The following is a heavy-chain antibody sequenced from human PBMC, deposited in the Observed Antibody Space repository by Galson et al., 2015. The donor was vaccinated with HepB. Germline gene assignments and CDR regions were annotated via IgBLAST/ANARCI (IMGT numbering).Heavy chain of an antibody. J-gene: IGHJ4*02. CDR1: GFTFGSRD. V-gene: IGHV3-23*01. Sequence: SLRLSCAGSGFTFGSRDMSWVRQAPGKGPEWVSAISGPGDSTFYGDSVKGRFTISRDNSRDTLYLHMTSLGVEDTATYYCARGHLSSSSFFDIWGQGTLVSVSS. CDR2: ISGPGDST. D-gene: IGHD6-6*01. CDR3: ARGHLSSSSFFDI.